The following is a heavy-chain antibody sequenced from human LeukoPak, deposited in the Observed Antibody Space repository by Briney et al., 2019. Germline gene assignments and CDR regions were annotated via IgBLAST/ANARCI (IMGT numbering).Heavy chain of an antibody. CDR3: ARGSGGYSYGFIQLWFDP. D-gene: IGHD5-18*01. CDR1: GGSISSGDYY. V-gene: IGHV4-30-4*01. J-gene: IGHJ5*02. Sequence: SQTLSLNCTVSGGSISSGDYYWRWIRQPPGKGLEWIGYIYYSGSTYYNPSLKSRVTISVDTSKNQFSLKLSSVTAADTAVYYCARGSGGYSYGFIQLWFDPWGQGTLVTVSS. CDR2: IYYSGST.